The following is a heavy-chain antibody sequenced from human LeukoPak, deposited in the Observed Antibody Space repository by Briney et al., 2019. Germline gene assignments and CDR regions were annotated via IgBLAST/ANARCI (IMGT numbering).Heavy chain of an antibody. CDR1: GYTFTSYA. Sequence: ASVKVSCKASGYTFTSYAMHWVRQAPGQRLEWMGWINAGNGNTKYSQKFQGRVTITRDTSASTAYMELSSLRSEDTAVYYCAREFGYCSSTSCGDFDYWGQGTLVTASS. J-gene: IGHJ4*02. CDR2: INAGNGNT. V-gene: IGHV1-3*01. D-gene: IGHD2-2*03. CDR3: AREFGYCSSTSCGDFDY.